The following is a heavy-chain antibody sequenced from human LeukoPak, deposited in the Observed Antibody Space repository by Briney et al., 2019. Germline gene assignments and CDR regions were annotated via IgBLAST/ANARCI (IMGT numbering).Heavy chain of an antibody. J-gene: IGHJ3*02. CDR2: IRSNSSYI. CDR3: ARWGDVRATFDI. CDR1: GYTFSIYS. D-gene: IGHD3-10*01. Sequence: PGGSLRLSCAASGYTFSIYSVNWVRLAPGKGLEWGAAIRSNSSYIYYADSAKGRFTISRDNAKNSLYLQMNSLGAEDTAVYYCARWGDVRATFDIWGQGTMVTVSS. V-gene: IGHV3-21*01.